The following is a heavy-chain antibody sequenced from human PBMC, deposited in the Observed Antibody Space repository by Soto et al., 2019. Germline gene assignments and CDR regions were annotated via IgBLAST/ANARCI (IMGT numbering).Heavy chain of an antibody. Sequence: EVQLVESGGGLMQPGGSLRLSCAASGFTVSSNYMNLVRQAPGKGLEWVSLIYSGGSTYYADSVKGRFTISRDNSKNTLYLQMNSLRDEDTAVYYCARDRGYSSVLEYGLDVWGQGTTVTVSS. V-gene: IGHV3-53*01. J-gene: IGHJ6*02. D-gene: IGHD6-19*01. CDR1: GFTVSSNY. CDR3: ARDRGYSSVLEYGLDV. CDR2: IYSGGST.